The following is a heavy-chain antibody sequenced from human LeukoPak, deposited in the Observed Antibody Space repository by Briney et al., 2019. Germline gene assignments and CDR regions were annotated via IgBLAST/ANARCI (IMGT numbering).Heavy chain of an antibody. CDR1: GYTFTGYY. J-gene: IGHJ5*02. CDR3: ARDGGRASRGYSYGHNWFDP. Sequence: ASVKVSCKASGYTFTGYYMHWVRQAPGQGLEWMGRINPNSGGTNYAQKFQGRVTMTRDTSISTAYMELSRLRSDDTAVYNCARDGGRASRGYSYGHNWFDPWGQGTLVTVSS. V-gene: IGHV1-2*06. CDR2: INPNSGGT. D-gene: IGHD5-18*01.